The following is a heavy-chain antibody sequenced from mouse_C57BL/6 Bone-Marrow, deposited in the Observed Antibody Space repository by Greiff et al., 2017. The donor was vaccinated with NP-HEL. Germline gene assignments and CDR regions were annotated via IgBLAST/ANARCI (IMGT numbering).Heavy chain of an antibody. CDR1: GFTFSGYY. D-gene: IGHD4-1*01. CDR2: ISNGGGST. V-gene: IGHV5-12*01. J-gene: IGHJ4*01. Sequence: EVKVVESGGGLVQPGGSLKLSCAASGFTFSGYYMYWVRQTPEKRLEWVAYISNGGGSTYYPDTVKGRFTISRDNAKNTLYLQMSRLKSEDTAMYYCAKRDWVYAMDYWGQGTSVTVSS. CDR3: AKRDWVYAMDY.